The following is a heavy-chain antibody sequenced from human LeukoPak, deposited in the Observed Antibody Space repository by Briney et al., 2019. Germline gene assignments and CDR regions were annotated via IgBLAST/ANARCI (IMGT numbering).Heavy chain of an antibody. Sequence: GGSLRLSCAASGFTISSNYMNWVRQAPGKGLEWVSVIFNSGDTYYADSVKGRFTISRDTSENTLYLQMNSLRVDDTAVYCCARDPAPATGAFDIWGQGTVVIIS. CDR2: IFNSGDT. CDR3: ARDPAPATGAFDI. V-gene: IGHV3-53*01. D-gene: IGHD1-1*01. J-gene: IGHJ3*02. CDR1: GFTISSNY.